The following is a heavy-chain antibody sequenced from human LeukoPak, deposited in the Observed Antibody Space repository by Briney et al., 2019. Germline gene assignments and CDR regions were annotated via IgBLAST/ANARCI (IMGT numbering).Heavy chain of an antibody. CDR1: GFTFSNYD. D-gene: IGHD6-13*01. V-gene: IGHV3-13*01. Sequence: PGGSLRLSCAASGFTFSNYDMHWVRHAAGKGLEWVSGIGTAGDTYYPASVKGRFTISRENAKSSLYLQIHSLSAGDTAVYYCASSPAYSSSWYAIDNWGQGTLVTVSS. CDR2: IGTAGDT. J-gene: IGHJ4*02. CDR3: ASSPAYSSSWYAIDN.